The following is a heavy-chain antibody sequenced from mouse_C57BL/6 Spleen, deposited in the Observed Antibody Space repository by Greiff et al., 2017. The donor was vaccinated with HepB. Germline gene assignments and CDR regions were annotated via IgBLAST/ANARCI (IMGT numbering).Heavy chain of an antibody. D-gene: IGHD1-1*01. CDR1: GYAFSSYW. CDR3: AKSSYYYGSSYEWYFDV. V-gene: IGHV1-80*01. J-gene: IGHJ1*03. CDR2: IYPGDGDT. Sequence: VQLQQSGAELVKPGASVKISCKASGYAFSSYWMNWVKQRPGKGLEWIGQIYPGDGDTNYNGKFKGKATLTADKSSSTAYMQLSSLTSEDSAVYFCAKSSYYYGSSYEWYFDVWGTGTTVTVSS.